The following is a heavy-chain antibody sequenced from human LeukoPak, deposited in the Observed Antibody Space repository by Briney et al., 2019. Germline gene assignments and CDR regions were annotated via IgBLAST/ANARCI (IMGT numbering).Heavy chain of an antibody. V-gene: IGHV3-7*01. CDR3: ARDRVTRGFDY. CDR1: GFTFSRYW. D-gene: IGHD4-11*01. J-gene: IGHJ4*02. Sequence: GGSLRLSCAASGFTFSRYWMSWVRQAPGKGLEWVANIKQDGSEKYYVDSVKGRFTISRDNAKNSLYLQMNSLRVEDTAVYYCARDRVTRGFDYWGQGTLVTVSS. CDR2: IKQDGSEK.